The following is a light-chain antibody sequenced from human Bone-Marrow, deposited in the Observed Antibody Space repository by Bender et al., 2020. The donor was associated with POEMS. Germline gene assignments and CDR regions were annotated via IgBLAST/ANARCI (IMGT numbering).Light chain of an antibody. CDR1: SSKFGSYP. CDR2: NNS. V-gene: IGLV1-44*01. CDR3: ATWDDSLNGWV. Sequence: SVLTQPPSASGTPGQRVTISCSGSSSKFGSYPVNWYQQLPGAAPKLVIFNNSQRPSGVPDRCSGSNSGTSASLAISGLLSDDEADFYCATWDDSLNGWVFGGGTKLTVL. J-gene: IGLJ3*02.